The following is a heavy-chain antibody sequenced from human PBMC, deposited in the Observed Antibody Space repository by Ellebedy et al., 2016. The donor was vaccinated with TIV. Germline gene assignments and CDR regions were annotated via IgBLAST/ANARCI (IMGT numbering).Heavy chain of an antibody. V-gene: IGHV4-59*01. D-gene: IGHD3-22*01. J-gene: IGHJ4*02. Sequence: SETLSLTXTVSGGSISSYYWSWIRQPPGKGLEWIGYIYYSGSTNYNPSLKSRVTISVDTSKNQFSLKLSSVTAADTAVYYCARTTLRYTYYYDSSGYWDYWGQGTLVTVSS. CDR1: GGSISSYY. CDR3: ARTTLRYTYYYDSSGYWDY. CDR2: IYYSGST.